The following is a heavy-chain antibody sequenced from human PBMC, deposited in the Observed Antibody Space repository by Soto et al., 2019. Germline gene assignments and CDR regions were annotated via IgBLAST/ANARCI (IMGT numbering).Heavy chain of an antibody. V-gene: IGHV4-59*01. J-gene: IGHJ6*02. D-gene: IGHD3-10*01. CDR1: GASISTYY. CDR2: LYYSGNT. CDR3: ARGGSEGGLDV. Sequence: QMQLQESGPGVVKPSETLSLTCTVSGASISTYYWTWIRQAPGKGLEWIGYLYYSGNTNYNPSLKSRVTMSVDTSKNHFYLTLTSATAADTAVYFGARGGSEGGLDVWGQGTTVAVSS.